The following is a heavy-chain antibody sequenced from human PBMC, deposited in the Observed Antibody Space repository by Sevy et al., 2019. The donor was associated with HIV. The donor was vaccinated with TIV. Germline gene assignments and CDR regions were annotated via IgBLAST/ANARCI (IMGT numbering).Heavy chain of an antibody. CDR2: FDPEDGET. Sequence: ASVMVSCKVSGYTLTELSMHWVRQAPGEGLEWMGCFDPEDGETIYAQKFQGRVTMTEDTSTDTAYMELSSLGSDDTAVYYCATTHPIKIVGATRGYYYFMDVWGKGSTVTVSS. D-gene: IGHD1-26*01. V-gene: IGHV1-24*01. CDR3: ATTHPIKIVGATRGYYYFMDV. CDR1: GYTLTELS. J-gene: IGHJ6*03.